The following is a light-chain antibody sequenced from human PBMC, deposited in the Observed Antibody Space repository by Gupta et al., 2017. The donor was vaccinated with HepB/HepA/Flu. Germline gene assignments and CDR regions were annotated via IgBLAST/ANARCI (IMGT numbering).Light chain of an antibody. Sequence: EIVMTQSTLSLPVTPGEPASISCRSSQSLRRSDGYNYLDWYLQRPGQSPQLLIYGVSYRASGVSDRFSGSGSGTDFTLRISRVEAEDVGVYYCMQGLQIPRTFGQGTTVEIK. CDR1: QSLRRSDGYNY. CDR2: GVS. V-gene: IGKV2-28*01. J-gene: IGKJ1*01. CDR3: MQGLQIPRT.